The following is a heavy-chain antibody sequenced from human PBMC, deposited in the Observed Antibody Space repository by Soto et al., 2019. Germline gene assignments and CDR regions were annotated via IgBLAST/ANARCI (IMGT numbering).Heavy chain of an antibody. V-gene: IGHV3-7*01. Sequence: EVQLVESGGGLVQPGGSLRLSCAASGFMFSSYWMSWVRQAPGKGLEWVANIKQDVSEKNYVDSVKGRFIISRDNAKNSLYLQMNSLRAEDTAVYYCAKRGRYYYYSGSYSDAFDIWGQGTMVTVSS. CDR1: GFMFSSYW. CDR2: IKQDVSEK. CDR3: AKRGRYYYYSGSYSDAFDI. J-gene: IGHJ3*02. D-gene: IGHD3-10*01.